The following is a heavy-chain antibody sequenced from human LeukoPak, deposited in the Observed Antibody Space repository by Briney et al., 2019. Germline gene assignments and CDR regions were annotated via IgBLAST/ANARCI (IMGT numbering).Heavy chain of an antibody. J-gene: IGHJ5*02. D-gene: IGHD4-11*01. Sequence: PSDTLSLTCTVSGGSIRRSYWSWIRQPPGRVLEWIGYFYLSGSNYNPSLKSRVTMSLDTSKNQFSLRLSPVTAADTAVYYCARGGPTGALDDNWFDPWGQGTLVTVSS. V-gene: IGHV4-4*09. CDR2: FYLSGS. CDR3: ARGGPTGALDDNWFDP. CDR1: GGSIRRSY.